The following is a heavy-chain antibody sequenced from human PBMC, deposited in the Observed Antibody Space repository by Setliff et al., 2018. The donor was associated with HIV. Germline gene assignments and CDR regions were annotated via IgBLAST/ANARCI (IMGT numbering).Heavy chain of an antibody. Sequence: LSLTCAVYGGSFSGYYWSWIRQPPGKGLEWIGEINHSGSTNYNPSLKSRVTISVDTSKNQFSLRLSSVIAADTAVYYCARGPPGSSIGWYVGYWGQGTLVTVSS. V-gene: IGHV4-34*01. J-gene: IGHJ4*02. CDR1: GGSFSGYY. CDR3: ARGPPGSSIGWYVGY. CDR2: INHSGST. D-gene: IGHD6-19*01.